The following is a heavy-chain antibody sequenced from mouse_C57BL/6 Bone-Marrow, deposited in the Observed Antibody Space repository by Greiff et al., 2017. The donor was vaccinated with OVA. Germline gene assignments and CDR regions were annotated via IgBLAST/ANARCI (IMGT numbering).Heavy chain of an antibody. CDR2: LDPNSGGT. CDR1: GYTFTSYW. D-gene: IGHD2-4*01. J-gene: IGHJ1*03. CDR3: ARAGDYPYWYFDV. V-gene: IGHV1-72*01. Sequence: VQLQQPGAELVKPGASVKLSCKASGYTFTSYWMHWVKQRPGRGLEWIGRLDPNSGGTKYNEKFKSKATLTVDKPYSTAYMQLSSPTYEDSVVYYCARAGDYPYWYFDVWGTGTTVTVSS.